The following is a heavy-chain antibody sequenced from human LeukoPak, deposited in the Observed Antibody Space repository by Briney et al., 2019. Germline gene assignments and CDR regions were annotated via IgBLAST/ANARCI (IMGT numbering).Heavy chain of an antibody. Sequence: RASVKVSCKASGGTFSSYAISWVRQAPGQGLEWMGGIIPIFGTANYAQKFQGRVTITTDESTSTAYMELSSLRSEDTAVYYCTSVDIVVVPAAMVPFYYYMDVWGKGTTATVSS. D-gene: IGHD2-2*01. J-gene: IGHJ6*03. CDR1: GGTFSSYA. V-gene: IGHV1-69*05. CDR3: TSVDIVVVPAAMVPFYYYMDV. CDR2: IIPIFGTA.